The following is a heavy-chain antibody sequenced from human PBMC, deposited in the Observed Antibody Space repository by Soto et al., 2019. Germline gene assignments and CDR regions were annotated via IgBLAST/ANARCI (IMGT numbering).Heavy chain of an antibody. D-gene: IGHD2-2*02. Sequence: QVQLVQSGAEVKKPGSSVKVSCKASGGTFSSYAISWVRQAPGQGLEWMGGTIPICGTANYAQKFQGRVTITADESKSTAYMELSSLRSEDKAVYYCAVVDCSSTSCYKGYYYYGMDVWGQGTTVTVSS. CDR2: TIPICGTA. V-gene: IGHV1-69*01. J-gene: IGHJ6*02. CDR3: AVVDCSSTSCYKGYYYYGMDV. CDR1: GGTFSSYA.